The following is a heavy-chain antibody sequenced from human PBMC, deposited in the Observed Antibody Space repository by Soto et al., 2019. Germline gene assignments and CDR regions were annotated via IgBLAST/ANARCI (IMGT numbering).Heavy chain of an antibody. Sequence: EVHLVESGGGLVQPGESLRLSCVASGFTFSSYRMHWVRQAPGKGLVWVSHIENDVSSITYADSVKGRFTISRDNAKNTLYLQMNSLRVEDTAVYYCVRGGPIDYWGQGTLVTVSS. CDR3: VRGGPIDY. CDR1: GFTFSSYR. D-gene: IGHD3-10*01. V-gene: IGHV3-74*01. J-gene: IGHJ4*02. CDR2: IENDVSSI.